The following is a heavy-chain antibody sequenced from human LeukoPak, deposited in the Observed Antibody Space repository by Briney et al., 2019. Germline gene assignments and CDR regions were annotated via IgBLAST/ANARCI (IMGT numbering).Heavy chain of an antibody. D-gene: IGHD3-10*01. J-gene: IGHJ5*02. CDR1: GGSISSSSYY. CDR2: IYYSGST. CDR3: ARGGFTMVRGVTNWFDP. Sequence: SQTLSLTCTVSGGSISSSSYYWGWIRQPPGKGLEWIGSIYYSGSTYYNPSLKSRVTISVDTSKNQFSLKLSSVTAADTAVYYCARGGFTMVRGVTNWFDPWGQGTLVTVSS. V-gene: IGHV4-39*07.